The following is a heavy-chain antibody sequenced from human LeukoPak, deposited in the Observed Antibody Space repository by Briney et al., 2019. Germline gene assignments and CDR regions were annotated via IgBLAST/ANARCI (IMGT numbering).Heavy chain of an antibody. CDR1: GGSLTDYF. Sequence: SETLSLTCSVSGGSLTDYFWSWIRQPPGKAMEWIGYIYYTGSANYNPSLKSRVTISVDTSKKQFSLKMSSVTAADTAVYYCARVQRYWSGYYSDYWGQGTPVTVSS. D-gene: IGHD3-3*01. CDR3: ARVQRYWSGYYSDY. J-gene: IGHJ4*02. CDR2: IYYTGSA. V-gene: IGHV4-59*13.